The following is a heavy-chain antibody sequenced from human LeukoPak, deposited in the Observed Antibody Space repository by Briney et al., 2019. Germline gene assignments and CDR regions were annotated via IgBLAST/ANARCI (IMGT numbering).Heavy chain of an antibody. J-gene: IGHJ4*02. D-gene: IGHD6-13*01. V-gene: IGHV3-33*01. CDR2: IWYGGSNK. Sequence: PGGSLRLSCAASGFTFSSYGMHWVRQAPGKGLEWVAVIWYGGSNKYYADSVKGRFTISRDNSKNTLYLQMNSLRAEDTAVYYCARTPRAAAGRCYFDYWGQGTLVTVSS. CDR1: GFTFSSYG. CDR3: ARTPRAAAGRCYFDY.